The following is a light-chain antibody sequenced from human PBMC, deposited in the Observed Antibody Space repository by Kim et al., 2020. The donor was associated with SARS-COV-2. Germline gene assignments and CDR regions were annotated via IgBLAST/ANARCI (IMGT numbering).Light chain of an antibody. J-gene: IGKJ2*03. CDR2: WAS. CDR3: QQYYSTPPS. CDR1: QTVLYNSSNKNY. V-gene: IGKV4-1*01. Sequence: RATLNCKSSQTVLYNSSNKNYLAWHQQKPGQAPKLLIYWASIRESGVSDRFSGSGSETDFTLTISSLQAEDVAVYYCQQYYSTPPSFGQGTKLEIK.